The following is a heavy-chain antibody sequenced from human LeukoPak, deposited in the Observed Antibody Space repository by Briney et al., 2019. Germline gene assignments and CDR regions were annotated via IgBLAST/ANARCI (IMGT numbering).Heavy chain of an antibody. J-gene: IGHJ2*01. Sequence: PGGSRRLSCPASRFTFSSYAMSWVRQAPGKGLGWVSTISGRGDSAYYADSVKGRFTISRDNSRNTLYLQMNTLRAEDTAVYYCAKAIAAPVWYFDLWGRGTLVTVSS. CDR1: RFTFSSYA. D-gene: IGHD6-13*01. V-gene: IGHV3-23*01. CDR2: ISGRGDSA. CDR3: AKAIAAPVWYFDL.